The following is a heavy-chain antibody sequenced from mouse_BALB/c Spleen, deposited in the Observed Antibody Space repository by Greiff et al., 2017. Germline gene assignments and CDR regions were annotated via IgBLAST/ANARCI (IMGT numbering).Heavy chain of an antibody. V-gene: IGHV1S137*01. CDR1: GYTFTDYA. CDR2: ISTYYGDA. CDR3: ARVTYGSSYGYFDV. Sequence: VQLVESGAELVRPGVSVKISCKGSGYTFTDYAMHWVKQSHAKSLEWIGVISTYYGDASYNQKFKGKATMTVDKSSSTAYMELARLTSEDSAIYYCARVTYGSSYGYFDVWGAGTTVTVSS. D-gene: IGHD1-1*01. J-gene: IGHJ1*01.